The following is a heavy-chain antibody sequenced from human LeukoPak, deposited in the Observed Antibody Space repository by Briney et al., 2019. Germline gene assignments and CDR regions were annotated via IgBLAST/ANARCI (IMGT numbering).Heavy chain of an antibody. CDR3: ARVVVGVHVPWYFDL. CDR2: LYSGSDT. J-gene: IGHJ2*01. Sequence: PGGSLRLSCAASGFTVSTTYMNWVRQAPGKGLEWVSILYSGSDTYYAEYVKGRFTISSINCKNSLSLQMQRLRAENTAEYDFARVVVGVHVPWYFDLWGRGTLVTVS. V-gene: IGHV3-53*01. D-gene: IGHD3-10*01. CDR1: GFTVSTTY.